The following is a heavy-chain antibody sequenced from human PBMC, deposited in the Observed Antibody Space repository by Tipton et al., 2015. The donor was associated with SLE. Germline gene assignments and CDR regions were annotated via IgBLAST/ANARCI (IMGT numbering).Heavy chain of an antibody. CDR1: GGSFSGYY. Sequence: LRLSCAVYGGSFSGYYWSWIRQPPGKGLEWIGEINHSGSTNYNPSLKSRVTISVGTSKNQFSLKLSSVTAADTAVYYCASPGYSSSKGAFDIWGQGTMVTVSS. CDR2: INHSGST. CDR3: ASPGYSSSKGAFDI. D-gene: IGHD6-13*01. J-gene: IGHJ3*02. V-gene: IGHV4-34*01.